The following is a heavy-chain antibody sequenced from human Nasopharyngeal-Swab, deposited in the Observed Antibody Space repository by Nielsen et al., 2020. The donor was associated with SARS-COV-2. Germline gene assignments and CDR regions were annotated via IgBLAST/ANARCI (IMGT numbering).Heavy chain of an antibody. D-gene: IGHD5-12*01. CDR2: INNTGGST. Sequence: GGSLRLSCAASGFTFSNYAMSRVRQAPGKGLEWVSAINNTGGSTYYADSVKGRFTFSRDNSKNTPYLQMNSLRAEDTAVYYCAKESDYDSGGFDPWGQGTLVTVSS. V-gene: IGHV3-23*01. CDR1: GFTFSNYA. J-gene: IGHJ5*02. CDR3: AKESDYDSGGFDP.